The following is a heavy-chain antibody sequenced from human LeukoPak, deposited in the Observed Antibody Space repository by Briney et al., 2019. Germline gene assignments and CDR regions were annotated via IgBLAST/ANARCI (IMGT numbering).Heavy chain of an antibody. J-gene: IGHJ4*02. Sequence: PGGTLRLSCAASGLTFSSYAMHSVRQAPGKGLEYVSAISSNGGSTYYANSVKGRFTISRDNSKNTLYLQMGSLRADDMAVYYCARGSFRYCSSTSCSNFDYWGQGTLVTVSS. CDR1: GLTFSSYA. CDR2: ISSNGGST. CDR3: ARGSFRYCSSTSCSNFDY. V-gene: IGHV3-64*01. D-gene: IGHD2-2*01.